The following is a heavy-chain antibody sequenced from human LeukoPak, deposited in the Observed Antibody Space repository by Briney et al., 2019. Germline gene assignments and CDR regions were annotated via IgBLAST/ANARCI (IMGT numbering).Heavy chain of an antibody. V-gene: IGHV3-23*01. CDR1: GFTFSSYA. D-gene: IGHD6-19*01. Sequence: GGSLRLSCAASGFTFSSYAMSWVRQAPGKGLEWVSAISGSGGSTYYADSVKGRFTISRDNSKNTLYLQMNSLRAEDTAVYYCAKDLRQWLAYYLDYWGQGTLVTVSS. J-gene: IGHJ4*02. CDR2: ISGSGGST. CDR3: AKDLRQWLAYYLDY.